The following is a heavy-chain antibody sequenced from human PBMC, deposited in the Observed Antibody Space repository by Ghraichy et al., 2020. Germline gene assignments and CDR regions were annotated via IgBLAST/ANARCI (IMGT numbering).Heavy chain of an antibody. CDR3: ARHSASIAVAGRKPYYYYGMDV. J-gene: IGHJ6*02. Sequence: SVKVSCKASGGTFSSSAISWVRQSPGQGLEWMGGIIPIFGTANYAQKFQGRVTITADESTSTAYMELRSLRSEDTAVYYCARHSASIAVAGRKPYYYYGMDVWGQGTSVTVS. V-gene: IGHV1-69*13. CDR1: GGTFSSSA. CDR2: IIPIFGTA. D-gene: IGHD6-19*01.